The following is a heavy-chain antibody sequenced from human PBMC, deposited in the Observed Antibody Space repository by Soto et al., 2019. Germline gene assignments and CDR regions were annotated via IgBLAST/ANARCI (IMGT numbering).Heavy chain of an antibody. J-gene: IGHJ4*02. CDR2: IYHSGST. V-gene: IGHV4-30-2*01. Sequence: SETLSLTCAVSGGSISSGGYSWSWIRQPPGKALEWIGYIYHSGSTYYNPSLKSRVTISVDRSKNQFSLKLSSVTAADTAVYYCAREGEATGSFDYWGQGTLVTVSS. CDR3: AREGEATGSFDY. CDR1: GGSISSGGYS. D-gene: IGHD1-1*01.